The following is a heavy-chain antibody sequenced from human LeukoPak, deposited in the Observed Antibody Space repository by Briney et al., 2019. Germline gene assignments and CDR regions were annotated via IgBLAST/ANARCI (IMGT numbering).Heavy chain of an antibody. J-gene: IGHJ5*02. CDR1: GGSISSGSYY. V-gene: IGHV4-61*02. CDR2: IYTSGST. Sequence: PSQTLSLTCTVSGGSISSGSYYWSWIRQPAGKGLEWIGRIYTSGSTNYNPSLKSRVTMSVDTSKNQFSLKLSSVTAADTAVYYCARDRYYYDSSGYGLWFDPWGQGTLVTVSS. CDR3: ARDRYYYDSSGYGLWFDP. D-gene: IGHD3-22*01.